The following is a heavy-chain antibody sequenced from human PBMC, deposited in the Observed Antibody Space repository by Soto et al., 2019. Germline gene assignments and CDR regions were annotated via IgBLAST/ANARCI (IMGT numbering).Heavy chain of an antibody. CDR1: GGSISSYY. Sequence: QVQLQESGPGLVKPSETLSLTCTVSGGSISSYYWSWIRQPAGKGLEWIGRIYTSGSTNYNPSLKSRVTMSVDASKNQFSLKLSSVTAADTAVYYCARETGDYGDPGDAFDIWGQGTMVTVSS. V-gene: IGHV4-4*07. CDR2: IYTSGST. D-gene: IGHD4-17*01. J-gene: IGHJ3*02. CDR3: ARETGDYGDPGDAFDI.